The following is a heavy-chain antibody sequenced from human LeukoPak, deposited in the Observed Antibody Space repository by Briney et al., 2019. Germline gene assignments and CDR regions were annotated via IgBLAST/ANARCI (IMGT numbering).Heavy chain of an antibody. V-gene: IGHV4-38-2*01. D-gene: IGHD3-10*01. CDR1: GYSISSGYY. J-gene: IGHJ5*02. Sequence: PSETLSLTCAVSGYSISSGYYWGWIRQPPGKGLEWIGSIYHSGSTYYNPSLKSRVTISVDTSKNQFSLKLSSVTAADTAVYYCANYENYGSGMTPWGQGTLVTVSS. CDR3: ANYENYGSGMTP. CDR2: IYHSGST.